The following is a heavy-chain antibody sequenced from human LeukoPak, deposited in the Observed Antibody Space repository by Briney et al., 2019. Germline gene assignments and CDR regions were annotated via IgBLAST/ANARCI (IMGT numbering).Heavy chain of an antibody. D-gene: IGHD2-2*02. CDR2: INPNSGGT. V-gene: IGHV1-2*02. CDR3: ARVGYCSSTSCYNARLFDP. CDR1: GYTFTGYY. J-gene: IGHJ5*02. Sequence: ASVKVSCKASGYTFTGYYMHWGRHGPGPGLGWMGWINPNSGGTNYAQTFQGRVTMTRDTSISTAYMELSRLRSDDTAVYYYARVGYCSSTSCYNARLFDPWGQGTLVTVSS.